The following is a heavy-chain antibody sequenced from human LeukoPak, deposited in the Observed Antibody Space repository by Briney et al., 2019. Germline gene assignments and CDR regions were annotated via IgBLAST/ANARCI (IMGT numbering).Heavy chain of an antibody. Sequence: GGSLRLSCAASGFTFSSYSMNWVRQAPGKGLEWVSSISSSSSYIYYADSVKGRFTISRDNAKNSLYLQMNSLRAEDTAVYYCARDRSGVVPTDMWGQGTLVTVSS. J-gene: IGHJ4*02. CDR1: GFTFSSYS. V-gene: IGHV3-21*01. CDR2: ISSSSSYI. D-gene: IGHD2-2*01. CDR3: ARDRSGVVPTDM.